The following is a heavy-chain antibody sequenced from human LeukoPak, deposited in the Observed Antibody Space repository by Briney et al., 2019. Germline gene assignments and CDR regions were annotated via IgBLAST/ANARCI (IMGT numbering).Heavy chain of an antibody. CDR3: VRGGYDLWDF. Sequence: GGSLRLSCTASGFTFSNYWMHWVRRAPGKELVWVSHINSDGSGTNHADSVKGRFTISRDHTKNTVYLQMSSLRVEDTALYYCVRGGYDLWDFWGQGTLVTVSS. D-gene: IGHD3-3*01. V-gene: IGHV3-74*01. J-gene: IGHJ4*02. CDR1: GFTFSNYW. CDR2: INSDGSGT.